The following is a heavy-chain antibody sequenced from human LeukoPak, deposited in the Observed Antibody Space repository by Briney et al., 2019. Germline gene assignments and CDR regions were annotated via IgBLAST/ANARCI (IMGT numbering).Heavy chain of an antibody. Sequence: GESLKISCKGSGYSFTSYWIGWVRQMPGKGLEWMGIIYPGDSDTRYSPSFQGQVTISADKSISTAYLQWSGLKASDTAMYYCARLSYYYGSGSYYQYYFDYWGQGTLVTVSS. V-gene: IGHV5-51*01. CDR3: ARLSYYYGSGSYYQYYFDY. CDR2: IYPGDSDT. D-gene: IGHD3-10*01. J-gene: IGHJ4*02. CDR1: GYSFTSYW.